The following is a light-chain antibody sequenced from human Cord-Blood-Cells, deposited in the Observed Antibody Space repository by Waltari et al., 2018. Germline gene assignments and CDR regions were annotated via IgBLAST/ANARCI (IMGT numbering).Light chain of an antibody. J-gene: IGKJ1*01. V-gene: IGKV1-39*01. Sequence: DIQMTQSPSSLSASVGDRVTITCRASQSISSYLNWYQQKPGKAPKLLLYAASRLQSGVPSRFSGSGSGTDFTLTISSLQPEDFATYYCQQSYSIPWTFGQGTKVEIK. CDR3: QQSYSIPWT. CDR2: AAS. CDR1: QSISSY.